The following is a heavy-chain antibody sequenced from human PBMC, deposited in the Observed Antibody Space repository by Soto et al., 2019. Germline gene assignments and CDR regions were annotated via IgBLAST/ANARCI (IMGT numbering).Heavy chain of an antibody. D-gene: IGHD4-17*01. CDR1: GCTFSSYA. CDR2: IIPIFGTA. Sequence: SVKLSCKACGCTFSSYAISCVRQAPGQGLEWMGGIIPIFGTANYAQKFQGRVTITADESTSTAYMELSSLRSEDTAVYYCATILGDYGGNWFDYWGQGTLVTVSS. CDR3: ATILGDYGGNWFDY. V-gene: IGHV1-69*13. J-gene: IGHJ4*02.